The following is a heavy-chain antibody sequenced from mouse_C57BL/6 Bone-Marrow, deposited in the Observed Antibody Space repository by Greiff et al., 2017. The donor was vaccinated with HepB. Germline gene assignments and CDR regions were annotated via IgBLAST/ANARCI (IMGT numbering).Heavy chain of an antibody. V-gene: IGHV1-82*01. CDR3: ARSIYYDDGWDY. J-gene: IGHJ4*01. CDR2: IYPGDGDT. Sequence: QVQLKQSGPELVKPGASVKISCKASGYAFSSSWMNWVKQRPGKGLEWIGRIYPGDGDTNYNGKFKGKATLTADKSSSTAYMQLSSLTSEDSAVYYWARSIYYDDGWDYWGQGTSVTVSS. D-gene: IGHD2-4*01. CDR1: GYAFSSSW.